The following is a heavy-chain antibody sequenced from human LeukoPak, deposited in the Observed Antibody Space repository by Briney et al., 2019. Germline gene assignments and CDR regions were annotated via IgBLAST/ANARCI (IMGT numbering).Heavy chain of an antibody. CDR1: GGSISSYY. D-gene: IGHD3-22*01. V-gene: IGHV4-59*08. Sequence: SETLSLTCTVSGGSISSYYWSWIRQPPGKGLEWIGYIYYSGSTNYNPSLKSRVTISVDTSKNQFSLKLSSVTAADTAVYYCAITPYYYDSSGYYYIDYWGQGTLVTVSS. CDR2: IYYSGST. CDR3: AITPYYYDSSGYYYIDY. J-gene: IGHJ4*02.